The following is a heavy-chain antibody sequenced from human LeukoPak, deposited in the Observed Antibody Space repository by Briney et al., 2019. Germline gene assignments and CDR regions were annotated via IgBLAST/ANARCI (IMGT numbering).Heavy chain of an antibody. CDR1: GGSISTFY. D-gene: IGHD1-1*01. V-gene: IGHV4-59*01. Sequence: PSETLSLTCPVSGGSISTFYWSWIRQLPEKGLEWIGYIYYSGYTNYNPSLKSRVTMSVDTSKNQFSLKLSSVTAADTAVYYCARGQSTGTTAQPDYWGQGTLVTVSS. J-gene: IGHJ4*02. CDR2: IYYSGYT. CDR3: ARGQSTGTTAQPDY.